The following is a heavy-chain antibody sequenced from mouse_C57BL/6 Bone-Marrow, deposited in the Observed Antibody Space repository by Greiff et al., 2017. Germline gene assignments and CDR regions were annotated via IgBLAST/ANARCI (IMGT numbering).Heavy chain of an antibody. CDR3: ASASGLYYLNYFAMYY. V-gene: IGHV3-3*01. CDR1: GFSINSDCY. Sequence: EVKLQESGPSLERPSQTLSLTCTVTGFSINSDCYWIWIRQFPGNKLEYIGYTFYSGITYYNPSLESRTYITRDTSKNQFSLKLSSVTTEDTATYYCASASGLYYLNYFAMYYWFQGTSVTVVS. J-gene: IGHJ4*01. D-gene: IGHD1-1*02. CDR2: TFYSGIT.